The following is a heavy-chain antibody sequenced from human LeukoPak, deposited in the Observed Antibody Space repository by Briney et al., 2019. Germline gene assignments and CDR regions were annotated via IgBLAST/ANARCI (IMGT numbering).Heavy chain of an antibody. D-gene: IGHD3-22*01. CDR3: AGLVGRYSSGLYYYYFDY. CDR2: MYLSGTT. Sequence: SGTLSLTCTVSGDSINSLDLWSWVRQPPGKGLEWIGEMYLSGTTHSNPSVKSRATISIDKSKNQFFLNLSSVTAADTAVYYCAGLVGRYSSGLYYYYFDYWGQGTLVTVSS. V-gene: IGHV4-4*02. CDR1: GDSINSLDL. J-gene: IGHJ4*02.